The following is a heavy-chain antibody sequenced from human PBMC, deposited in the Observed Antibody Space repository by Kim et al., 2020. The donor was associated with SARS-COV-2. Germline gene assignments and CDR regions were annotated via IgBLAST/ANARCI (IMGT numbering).Heavy chain of an antibody. CDR1: GGSISSSGFY. Sequence: SETLSLTCAVSGGSISSSGFYWGWIRQPPGKGLEWIATIHYSGSTYYNPSLKSRVTISVDTSKNQFALKLSSVTAADTALYYCASDIAAAGMEGDHWGQG. CDR2: IHYSGST. CDR3: ASDIAAAGMEGDH. J-gene: IGHJ4*02. D-gene: IGHD6-13*01. V-gene: IGHV4-39*01.